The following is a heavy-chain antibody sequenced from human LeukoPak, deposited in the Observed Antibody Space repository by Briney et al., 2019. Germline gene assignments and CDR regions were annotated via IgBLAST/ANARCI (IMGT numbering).Heavy chain of an antibody. J-gene: IGHJ6*03. CDR1: GGSFSGYY. CDR3: ARQRGQQWLVGFGGDYYYMDV. CDR2: INHSGST. D-gene: IGHD6-19*01. Sequence: PSETLSLTCAVYGGSFSGYYWSWLRQPPGKGLEWIGEINHSGSTNYNPSLKSRVTISVDTSKNQFSLKLSSVTAADTAVYYYARQRGQQWLVGFGGDYYYMDVWGKGTTVTVSS. V-gene: IGHV4-34*01.